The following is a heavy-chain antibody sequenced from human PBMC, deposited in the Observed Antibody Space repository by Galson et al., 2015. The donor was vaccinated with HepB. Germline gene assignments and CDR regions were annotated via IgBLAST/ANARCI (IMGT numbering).Heavy chain of an antibody. Sequence: SLRLSCAASGFTFSSYSMNWVRQAPGKGLEWVSYISSSSTTIYYADSVKGRFTISRDNAKNSLYLQMNSLRDEDTAVYYCARDRAVPAAVYYVDYWGQGTLVTVSS. CDR3: ARDRAVPAAVYYVDY. V-gene: IGHV3-48*02. J-gene: IGHJ4*02. CDR1: GFTFSSYS. D-gene: IGHD2-2*01. CDR2: ISSSSTTI.